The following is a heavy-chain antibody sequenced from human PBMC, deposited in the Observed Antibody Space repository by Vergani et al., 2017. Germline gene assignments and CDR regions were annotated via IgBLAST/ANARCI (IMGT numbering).Heavy chain of an antibody. V-gene: IGHV3-33*01. CDR1: GFTFSSYG. Sequence: QVQLVESGGGVVQPGRSLRLSCAASGFTFSSYGMHWVRQAPGKGLEWVAVIWYDGSNKYYADSVKGRFTISRDNSKNTLYLQMNSLRAEDTAVYYCARYVHCSSTSCYWQFDYWGQGTLVTVSS. CDR2: IWYDGSNK. J-gene: IGHJ4*02. D-gene: IGHD2-2*01. CDR3: ARYVHCSSTSCYWQFDY.